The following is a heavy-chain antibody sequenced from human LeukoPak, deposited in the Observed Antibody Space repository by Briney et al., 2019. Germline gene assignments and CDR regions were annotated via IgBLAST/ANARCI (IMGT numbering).Heavy chain of an antibody. CDR3: ARVPQDNDPIMGYWFDP. Sequence: SETLSLTCTVSGGSISTSNYHWGWIRQPPGKGLEWIGNIFYSGSTYYSPSLKSRVTISLDTSRNQFSLKLNSVTAADTAVYYCARVPQDNDPIMGYWFDPWGQGTLVTVSS. D-gene: IGHD2-8*01. CDR2: IFYSGST. CDR1: GGSISTSNYH. V-gene: IGHV4-39*07. J-gene: IGHJ5*02.